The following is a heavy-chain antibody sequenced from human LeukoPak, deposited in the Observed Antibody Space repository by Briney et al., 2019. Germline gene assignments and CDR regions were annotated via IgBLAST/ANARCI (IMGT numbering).Heavy chain of an antibody. CDR1: GGSFSGYY. D-gene: IGHD2-2*01. Sequence: SETLSLTCAVYGGSFSGYYWSWIRQPPGKGLEWIGEIDHSGSTNYNSSLKSRVTLSVDTSKNQFSLKLNSVTAADTAVYYCTRGPGGSNNYNDAFDIWGQGKMVTV. CDR2: IDHSGST. CDR3: TRGPGGSNNYNDAFDI. J-gene: IGHJ3*02. V-gene: IGHV4-34*01.